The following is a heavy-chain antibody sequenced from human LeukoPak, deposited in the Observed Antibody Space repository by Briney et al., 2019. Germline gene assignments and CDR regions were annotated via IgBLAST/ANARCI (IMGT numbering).Heavy chain of an antibody. CDR2: ISYDGSNK. Sequence: PGGSLRLSCAASGFTFSSYAMHWVRQAPGKGLEWVAVISYDGSNKYYADSVKGRFTISRDNSKNTLYLQMNSLRAEDTAVYYCARYYYDSSGYSAPGDYWGQGTLVTVSS. V-gene: IGHV3-30*04. CDR1: GFTFSSYA. D-gene: IGHD3-22*01. J-gene: IGHJ4*02. CDR3: ARYYYDSSGYSAPGDY.